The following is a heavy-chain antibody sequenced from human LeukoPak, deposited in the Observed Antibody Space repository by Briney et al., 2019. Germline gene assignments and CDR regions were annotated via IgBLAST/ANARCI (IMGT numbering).Heavy chain of an antibody. D-gene: IGHD2-2*01. V-gene: IGHV3-30*18. Sequence: GGSLRLSCVASAAAGFSFRSYGMHWVRQAPGKGLDWVAVSSYDGINIHYADSVKGRFTISRDNSKNTLYLQMNSLRPEDTAVYYCAKTTSITTHYHYGMDVWGQGTTVTVSS. J-gene: IGHJ6*02. CDR1: AAAGFSFRSYG. CDR2: SSYDGINI. CDR3: AKTTSITTHYHYGMDV.